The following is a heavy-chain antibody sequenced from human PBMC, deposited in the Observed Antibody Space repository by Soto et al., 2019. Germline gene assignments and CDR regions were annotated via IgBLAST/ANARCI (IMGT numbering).Heavy chain of an antibody. Sequence: EVQLVESGGGLVQPGGSLRLSCAASGFTVSSNYMSWVRQAPGKGLEWVSVIYSGGSTYYADSVKGRFTISRHNSKNTLYLQMNSLRAEDTAVYYCARGVVAATLALGYWGQGTLVTVSS. CDR3: ARGVVAATLALGY. V-gene: IGHV3-53*04. CDR1: GFTVSSNY. CDR2: IYSGGST. D-gene: IGHD2-15*01. J-gene: IGHJ4*02.